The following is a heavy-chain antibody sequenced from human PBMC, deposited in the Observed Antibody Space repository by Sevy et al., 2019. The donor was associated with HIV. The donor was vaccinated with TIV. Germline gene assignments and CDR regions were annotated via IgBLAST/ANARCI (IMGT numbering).Heavy chain of an antibody. CDR2: ISYDGSNK. CDR1: GFTFSSYA. Sequence: GGSRRLSCAASGFTFSSYAMHWVRQAPGKGLEWVAVISYDGSNKYYADSVKGRFTISRDNSKNTLYLQMNSLRAEDTAVYYCARDFSSSWFDYWGQGTLVTVSS. V-gene: IGHV3-30-3*01. J-gene: IGHJ4*02. D-gene: IGHD6-13*01. CDR3: ARDFSSSWFDY.